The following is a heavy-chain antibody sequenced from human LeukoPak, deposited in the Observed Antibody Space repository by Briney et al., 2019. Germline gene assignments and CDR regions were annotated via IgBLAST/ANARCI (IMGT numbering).Heavy chain of an antibody. Sequence: KPSETLSLTCTVSGGSISSGSYYWSWIRQPAGKGLEWIGRIYTSGSTNYNPFLKSRVTISVDTSKNQFSLKLSSVTAADTAVYYCASLVVVPAAMVSYFDYWGQGTLVTVSS. CDR3: ASLVVVPAAMVSYFDY. CDR2: IYTSGST. CDR1: GGSISSGSYY. V-gene: IGHV4-61*02. J-gene: IGHJ4*02. D-gene: IGHD2-2*01.